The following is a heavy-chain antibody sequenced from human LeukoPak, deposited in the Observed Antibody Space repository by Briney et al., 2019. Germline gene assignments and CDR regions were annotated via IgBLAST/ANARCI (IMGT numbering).Heavy chain of an antibody. CDR1: GFTFNSYS. CDR3: ARIITLHYYDSSSFSSPFDL. V-gene: IGHV3-21*06. J-gene: IGHJ4*02. D-gene: IGHD3-22*01. Sequence: GGSLRLSCAASGFTFNSYSMNWVRQAPGKGLEWVSSISSSSSYIYYADSVKGRFTISRDNSKNTLYLEVNSLRTEDTAVYYCARIITLHYYDSSSFSSPFDLWGQGTAVTVSS. CDR2: ISSSSSYI.